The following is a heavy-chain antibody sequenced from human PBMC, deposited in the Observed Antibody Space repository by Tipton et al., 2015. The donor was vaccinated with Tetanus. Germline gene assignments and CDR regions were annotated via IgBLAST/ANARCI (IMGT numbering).Heavy chain of an antibody. CDR2: IKRDGSEK. CDR1: GFPFMSYW. D-gene: IGHD4/OR15-4a*01. V-gene: IGHV3-7*01. Sequence: SLRLSCAASGFPFMSYWMSWVRQAPGKGLEWVANIKRDGSEKHYVDSVKGRFTISRDNEGNSLYLQMNSLRVEDTAVYYCVREIWWASWVAFDNWGHGTLATVSS. CDR3: VREIWWASWVAFDN. J-gene: IGHJ4*01.